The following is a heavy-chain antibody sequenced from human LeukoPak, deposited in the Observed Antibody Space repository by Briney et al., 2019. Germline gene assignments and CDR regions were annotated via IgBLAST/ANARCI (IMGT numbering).Heavy chain of an antibody. J-gene: IGHJ4*02. V-gene: IGHV4-34*01. CDR3: ARYGDYVKYQQWIYYFDY. D-gene: IGHD4-17*01. CDR1: GGSFSGYY. CDR2: INHSGSP. Sequence: SETLSLTCAVYGGSFSGYYWSWIRQPPGKGLEWIGEINHSGSPHYNPSLKSRVTISVDTSKNQFPLKLSSVTAADTAVYYCARYGDYVKYQQWIYYFDYWGQGTLVTVSS.